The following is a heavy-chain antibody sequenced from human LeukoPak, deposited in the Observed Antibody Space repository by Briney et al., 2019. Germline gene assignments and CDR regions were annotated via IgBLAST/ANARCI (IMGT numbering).Heavy chain of an antibody. V-gene: IGHV3-23*01. CDR1: GFSFSSYA. CDR3: ARDYSYGYYYYYYMDV. J-gene: IGHJ6*03. D-gene: IGHD5-18*01. Sequence: GGSLRLSCATSGFSFSSYAMSWVRQAPGKGLEWVSGISGSGTSTYYADSVKGQFTTSRDSSKNTVFLQMNSLRAEDTAIYYCARDYSYGYYYYYYMDVWGKGTTVTISS. CDR2: ISGSGTST.